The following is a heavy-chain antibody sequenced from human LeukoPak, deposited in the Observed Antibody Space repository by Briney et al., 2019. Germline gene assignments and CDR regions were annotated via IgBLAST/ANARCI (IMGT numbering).Heavy chain of an antibody. D-gene: IGHD6-19*01. Sequence: SETLSLTCTVSGGSISGSSFHWGWIRQSPEKGLEWIGSLHYSGRTYYNPSLKSRVTMSVETSREQFSLNLRSVTAADTAVYFCVRRPPGAVAPNWFDPWGRGILVTVSS. CDR2: LHYSGRT. J-gene: IGHJ5*02. CDR3: VRRPPGAVAPNWFDP. CDR1: GGSISGSSFH. V-gene: IGHV4-39*01.